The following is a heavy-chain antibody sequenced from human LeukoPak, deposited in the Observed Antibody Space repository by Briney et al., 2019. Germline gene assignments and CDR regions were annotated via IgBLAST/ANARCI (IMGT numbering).Heavy chain of an antibody. V-gene: IGHV4-59*01. CDR2: IYYSGST. CDR1: GGSISSYY. Sequence: ASETLSLTCTVSGGSISSYYWSWIRQPPGKGLEWIGYIYYSGSTNYNPSLKSRVTISVDTSKNQFSLKLSSVTAADTAVYNCARVIVVVPAAIGAHWYFDLWGRGTLVTVSS. CDR3: ARVIVVVPAAIGAHWYFDL. D-gene: IGHD2-2*02. J-gene: IGHJ2*01.